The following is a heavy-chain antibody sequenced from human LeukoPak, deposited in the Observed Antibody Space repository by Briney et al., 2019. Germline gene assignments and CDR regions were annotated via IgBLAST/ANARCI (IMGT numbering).Heavy chain of an antibody. CDR2: INHSGST. J-gene: IGHJ6*02. Sequence: SETLSLTCAVYGGSFSGYYWSWIRQPPGKGLEWIGEINHSGSTSYNPSLKSRVTISVDTSKNQFSLKLTSVTAADTAVYYCARVLLGRGGYYYYGMDVWGQGTTVTVSS. V-gene: IGHV4-34*01. D-gene: IGHD3-10*01. CDR1: GGSFSGYY. CDR3: ARVLLGRGGYYYYGMDV.